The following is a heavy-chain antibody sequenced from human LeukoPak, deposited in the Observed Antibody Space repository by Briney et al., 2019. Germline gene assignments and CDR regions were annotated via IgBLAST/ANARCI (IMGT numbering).Heavy chain of an antibody. V-gene: IGHV1-3*04. CDR2: INTGSGER. J-gene: IGHJ4*02. Sequence: GASVTVSFKASGYTFTSYLIHWVRQAPGQGVEWMGWINTGSGERKYLQKFQDRVTITRDTSASTAFMELSSLRSEDTALYYCARDNYYFDYWGQGTLVTVSS. CDR3: ARDNYYFDY. CDR1: GYTFTSYL.